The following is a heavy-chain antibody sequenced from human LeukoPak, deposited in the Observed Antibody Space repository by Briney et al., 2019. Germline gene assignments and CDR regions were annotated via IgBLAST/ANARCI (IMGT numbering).Heavy chain of an antibody. J-gene: IGHJ4*02. CDR2: IWYDGSNK. D-gene: IGHD3-22*01. Sequence: GGSLRLSCAASGFPFNTYGMHWVRQAPGRGLEWVAFIWYDGSNKYYADSVKGRFTISRDNSKNTLYLQMNSLRVEDTAVYYCGKDFSYYDSSGRGPDYWGRGTLVTVSS. V-gene: IGHV3-30*02. CDR3: GKDFSYYDSSGRGPDY. CDR1: GFPFNTYG.